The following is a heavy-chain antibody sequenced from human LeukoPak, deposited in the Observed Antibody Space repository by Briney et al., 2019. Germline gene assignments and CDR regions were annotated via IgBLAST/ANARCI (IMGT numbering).Heavy chain of an antibody. CDR3: ARDQSYYGSGSPMNV. D-gene: IGHD3-10*01. V-gene: IGHV3-7*01. CDR2: IKQDGSEK. Sequence: GGSLRLSCAASGFTFSSYWMSWVRQAPGKGLEWVANIKQDGSEKYYVDSVKGRFTISRDNAKNSLYLQMNSLRAKDTAVYYCARDQSYYGSGSPMNVWGKGTTVTVSS. J-gene: IGHJ6*04. CDR1: GFTFSSYW.